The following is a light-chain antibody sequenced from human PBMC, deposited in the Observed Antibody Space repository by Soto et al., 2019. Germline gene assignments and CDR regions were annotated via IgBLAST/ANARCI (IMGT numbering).Light chain of an antibody. CDR1: QSVSSSY. Sequence: ETVLTQSPGTLSLSPGERATLFCRASQSVSSSYLAWYQQKPGQAPRRLIYGAYSRATGIPDRYSGSGSGTDDTLSISRLEPEDFEVYYCQQHGSSPPSWTFGQGTKVEIK. V-gene: IGKV3-20*01. CDR2: GAY. J-gene: IGKJ1*01. CDR3: QQHGSSPPSWT.